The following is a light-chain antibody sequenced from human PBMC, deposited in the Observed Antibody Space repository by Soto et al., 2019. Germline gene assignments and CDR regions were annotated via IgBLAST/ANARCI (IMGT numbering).Light chain of an antibody. CDR1: RSDVGGYNY. Sequence: QSALTQPPSASGSPGQSVTISCTGTRSDVGGYNYVSWYQQHPGKAPKLMIYEVSKRPSGVPDRFSGCRSGNTASLTVSGPQAEYAADYYCSSYAGSNNVVFGGGTKLTVL. CDR3: SSYAGSNNVV. V-gene: IGLV2-8*01. J-gene: IGLJ2*01. CDR2: EVS.